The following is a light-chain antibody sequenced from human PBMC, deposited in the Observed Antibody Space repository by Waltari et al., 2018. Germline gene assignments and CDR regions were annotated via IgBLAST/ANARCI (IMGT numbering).Light chain of an antibody. CDR3: QQSYSTPRS. V-gene: IGKV1-39*01. CDR2: AAS. Sequence: IQMTQSPSSLSASVGDRVTISCRESQSIRTYLNWYQQKPGKAPKVLIYAASTLLSGVTSRFSGSGSETDFTRTISSLHPEDFATYYCQQSYSTPRSFGGGTKVEIK. CDR1: QSIRTY. J-gene: IGKJ4*01.